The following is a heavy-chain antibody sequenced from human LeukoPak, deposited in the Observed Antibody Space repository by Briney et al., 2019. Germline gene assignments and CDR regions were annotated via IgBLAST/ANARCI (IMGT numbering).Heavy chain of an antibody. Sequence: GGSLRLSCAASAFTFSSDWKSWVRQAPGKGQERVDKIKQDGAETYYVDSVKGRFTISRDNAKNSLYLQMNSLRAEDTAVYYCARDSLLWTPRDWGQGSLVTVSS. CDR2: IKQDGAET. CDR3: ARDSLLWTPRD. V-gene: IGHV3-7*01. J-gene: IGHJ4*02. D-gene: IGHD3-10*01. CDR1: AFTFSSDW.